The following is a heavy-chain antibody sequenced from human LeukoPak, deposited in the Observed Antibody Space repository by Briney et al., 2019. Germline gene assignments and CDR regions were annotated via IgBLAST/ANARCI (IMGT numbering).Heavy chain of an antibody. Sequence: GGSLRLSCAASGXTVSNNYMTWVRQAPGKGLEWVSIIYSGDSTYYADSVKGRFTISRDNSKNTLYLQMNSLRVEDTAVYYCARDIGSYYNYWGQGTLVTVSS. CDR2: IYSGDST. CDR3: ARDIGSYYNY. D-gene: IGHD1-26*01. CDR1: GXTVSNNY. J-gene: IGHJ4*02. V-gene: IGHV3-66*01.